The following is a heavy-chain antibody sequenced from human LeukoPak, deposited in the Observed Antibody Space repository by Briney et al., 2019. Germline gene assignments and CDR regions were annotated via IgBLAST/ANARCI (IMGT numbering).Heavy chain of an antibody. Sequence: ASVKVSCKASGYTFTSYDINWVRQATGQGLEWMGWVNPNSGNTGYAQKFQGRVTMTRNTSISTAYMELSSPRSEDTAVYYCARGGRGSWYIPYYYYGMDVWGQGTTVTVSS. CDR1: GYTFTSYD. CDR2: VNPNSGNT. D-gene: IGHD6-13*01. CDR3: ARGGRGSWYIPYYYYGMDV. J-gene: IGHJ6*02. V-gene: IGHV1-8*01.